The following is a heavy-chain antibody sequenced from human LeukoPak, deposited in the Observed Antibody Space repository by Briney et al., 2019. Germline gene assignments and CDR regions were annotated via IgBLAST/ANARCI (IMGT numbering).Heavy chain of an antibody. Sequence: PGGALRLSCAASGFTVSSNYMSWVRQAPGKGLEWVAVISYDGSNKYYADSVKGRFTISRDNSKNTLYLQMNSLRAEDTAVYYCARDNVSDFDYWGQGTLVTVSS. J-gene: IGHJ4*02. CDR3: ARDNVSDFDY. D-gene: IGHD2-8*01. CDR1: GFTVSSNY. CDR2: ISYDGSNK. V-gene: IGHV3-30-3*01.